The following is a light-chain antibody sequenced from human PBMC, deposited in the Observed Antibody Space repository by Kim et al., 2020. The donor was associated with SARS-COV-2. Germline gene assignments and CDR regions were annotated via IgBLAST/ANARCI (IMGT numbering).Light chain of an antibody. V-gene: IGLV3-25*03. CDR2: KDS. CDR1: AFPKQY. Sequence: SYELTQPPSVSVSPGQTARITCSGDAFPKQYAYWYQQKPGQAPVLVIYKDSERPSGIPERFSGSSSGTTVTLTISGVQAEDEADYYCQSPDISGTYIIFGGGTQLTVL. J-gene: IGLJ2*01. CDR3: QSPDISGTYII.